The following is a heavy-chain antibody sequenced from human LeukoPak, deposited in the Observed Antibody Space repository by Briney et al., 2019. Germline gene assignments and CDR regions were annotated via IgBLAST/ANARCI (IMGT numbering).Heavy chain of an antibody. CDR2: VYTGGST. V-gene: IGHV3-53*01. Sequence: GGSLRLSCGDSGFTFSDYGMNWVRQAPGKGLEWVSVVYTGGSTYYADSVKGRFTISRDTSKNTLYLRMNSLRAEDTAVYYCARSARGDGYNPYYFDYWGQGALVTVSS. J-gene: IGHJ4*02. CDR3: ARSARGDGYNPYYFDY. D-gene: IGHD5-24*01. CDR1: GFTFSDYG.